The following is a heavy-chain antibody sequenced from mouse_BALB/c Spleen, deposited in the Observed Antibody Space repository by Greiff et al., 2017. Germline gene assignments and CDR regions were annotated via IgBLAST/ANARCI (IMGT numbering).Heavy chain of an antibody. D-gene: IGHD2-10*01. CDR2: INPSNGGT. CDR1: GYTFTSYY. CDR3: TRSAYYGNPFAY. Sequence: QVQLQQSGPELVKPGASVKLSCKASGYTFTSYYMYWVKQRPGQGLEWIGEINPSNGGTNFNEKFKSKATLTVDKSSSTAYMQLSSLTSEDSAVYYCTRSAYYGNPFAYWGQGTLVTVSA. J-gene: IGHJ3*01. V-gene: IGHV1S81*02.